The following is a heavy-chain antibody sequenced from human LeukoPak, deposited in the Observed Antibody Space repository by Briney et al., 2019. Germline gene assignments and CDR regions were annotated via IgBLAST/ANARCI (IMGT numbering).Heavy chain of an antibody. J-gene: IGHJ4*02. D-gene: IGHD3-10*01. CDR3: AREMGSVYFDY. CDR1: GFSFGSYG. CDR2: VSYDGSNK. V-gene: IGHV3-33*01. Sequence: GGTLRLSCAASGFSFGSYGIHWVSQTPGKRLEWVAVVSYDGSNKDYSDSVKGRFTISRDNSKNTVNLQMNRLRGEDTTVYYCAREMGSVYFDYWGQGTLVTVSS.